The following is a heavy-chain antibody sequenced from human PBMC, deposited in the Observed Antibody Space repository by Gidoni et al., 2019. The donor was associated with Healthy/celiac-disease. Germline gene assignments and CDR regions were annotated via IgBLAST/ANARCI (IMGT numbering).Heavy chain of an antibody. CDR2: ITQVGSAK. CDR1: GCTFSSYR. D-gene: IGHD3-22*01. J-gene: IGHJ4*02. V-gene: IGHV3-7*01. Sequence: EGQLVESGGGLVQPGGSLRLCCAASGCTFSSYRRGWVRQAPGQGLGWVANITQVGSAKYYGASLKVRFTISRYHAKNSLCLQMNSLRAEDTAVYYCARVESLITMIVVVRAFDYCGQGTLVTVSS. CDR3: ARVESLITMIVVVRAFDY.